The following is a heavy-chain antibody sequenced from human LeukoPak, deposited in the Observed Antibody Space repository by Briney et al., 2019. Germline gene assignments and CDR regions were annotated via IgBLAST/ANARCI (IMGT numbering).Heavy chain of an antibody. CDR1: GFAFSSYA. CDR3: AKDYGDSKYYYYYMDA. V-gene: IGHV3-23*01. Sequence: GGSLRLSCAASGFAFSSYAMSWVRQAPEKGLEWVSAISGSGGSTYYADSVKGRFTISRDNSKNTLYLQMNSLGAEDTAVYYCAKDYGDSKYYYYYMDAWGKGTTVTVSS. J-gene: IGHJ6*03. CDR2: ISGSGGST. D-gene: IGHD4-17*01.